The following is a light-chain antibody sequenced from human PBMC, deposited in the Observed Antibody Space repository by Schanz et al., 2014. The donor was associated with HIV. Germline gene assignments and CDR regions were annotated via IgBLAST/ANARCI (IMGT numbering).Light chain of an antibody. CDR2: DFA. V-gene: IGLV2-14*03. Sequence: QSALTQPASVSGSPGQSISISCTGTSSDVGRLNCVSWYQQHPGKAPKLVISDFANRPSGVSPRFSASKSDNTASLTISGLQAEDEAYYYCCSCTNINTWVFGGGTKLTVL. CDR3: CSCTNINTWV. CDR1: SSDVGRLNC. J-gene: IGLJ3*02.